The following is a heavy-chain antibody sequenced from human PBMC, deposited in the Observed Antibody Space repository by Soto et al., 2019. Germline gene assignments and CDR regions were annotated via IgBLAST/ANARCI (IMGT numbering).Heavy chain of an antibody. CDR2: ISTDNGNT. D-gene: IGHD2-21*01. Sequence: QIYLVQSGAEVREPGASVKVSCKASGYSFTAYGISWVRQAPGQGLEWMGWISTDNGNTNYAHNLQGRVSMTTDPSTSTAYMALWSLGSDDTAVYYCARDVPDTNLFFYYYGMDVWGQGTTVTVSS. CDR3: ARDVPDTNLFFYYYGMDV. J-gene: IGHJ6*02. V-gene: IGHV1-18*01. CDR1: GYSFTAYG.